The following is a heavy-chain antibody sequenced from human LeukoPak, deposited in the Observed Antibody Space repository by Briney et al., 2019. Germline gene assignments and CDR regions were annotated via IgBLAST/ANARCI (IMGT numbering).Heavy chain of an antibody. CDR2: IDYSGST. Sequence: PSETLPLTCTVSGGSISTYYWSWIRQPPGKGLEWIGYIDYSGSTDFNPSLKSRVTISVDTSKNQFSLKLSSVTAADTAVYYCARVRRYSGRPDAFDIWGQGTMVTVSS. V-gene: IGHV4-59*01. CDR3: ARVRRYSGRPDAFDI. CDR1: GGSISTYY. D-gene: IGHD1-26*01. J-gene: IGHJ3*02.